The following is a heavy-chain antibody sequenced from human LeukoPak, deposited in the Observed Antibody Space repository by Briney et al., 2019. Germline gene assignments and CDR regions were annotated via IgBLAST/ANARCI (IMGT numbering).Heavy chain of an antibody. D-gene: IGHD6-13*01. CDR1: AFTFSDHS. V-gene: IGHV3-30-3*02. CDR2: IAYDSSNT. Sequence: PGRSLRLSCAASAFTFSDHSMHWARQAPGKGLEWVSSIAYDSSNTYYADSVKGRFTISRDNSKNTLYLQMNSLRAEDTAVYYCAKLESAAAVPNWFDPWGQGTLVTVSS. CDR3: AKLESAAAVPNWFDP. J-gene: IGHJ5*02.